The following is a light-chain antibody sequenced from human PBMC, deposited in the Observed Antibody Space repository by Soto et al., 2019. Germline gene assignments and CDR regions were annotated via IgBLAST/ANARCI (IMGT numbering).Light chain of an antibody. Sequence: QSVLTQPASVSGSPGQSITISCTGTNSDVGSYDRVSWYQHHPGKAPKLMIYEVTKRPSGVSNRFSGSKSGNTASLTISGLQAEDEADYYCCSYTGSSSEVFGTGTKLTVL. CDR2: EVT. CDR1: NSDVGSYDR. CDR3: CSYTGSSSEV. J-gene: IGLJ1*01. V-gene: IGLV2-23*02.